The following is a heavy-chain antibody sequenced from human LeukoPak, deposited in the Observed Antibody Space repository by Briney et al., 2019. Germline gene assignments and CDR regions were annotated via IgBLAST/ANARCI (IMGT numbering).Heavy chain of an antibody. V-gene: IGHV3-21*04. CDR3: ARVLSGRGSLYDYYYYMDV. D-gene: IGHD3-10*01. Sequence: GGSLRLSCAVGGFTLSTYSMNWVRQAPGKGLEWVSFISRSSSYIYYADSVKGRFTISRDISKNTLYLQMNSLRAEDTAVYYCARVLSGRGSLYDYYYYMDVWGKGTTVTISS. CDR2: ISRSSSYI. CDR1: GFTLSTYS. J-gene: IGHJ6*03.